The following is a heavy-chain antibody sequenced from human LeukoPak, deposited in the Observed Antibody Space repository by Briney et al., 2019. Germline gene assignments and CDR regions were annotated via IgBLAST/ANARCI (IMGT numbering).Heavy chain of an antibody. D-gene: IGHD2-15*01. V-gene: IGHV3-21*01. CDR1: GFTFSSYS. CDR2: ISSSSSYI. Sequence: GGSLRLSCAASGFTFSSYSMNWVRQAPGKGLEWVSSISSSSSYIYYADSVKGRFTISRDNAKNSLYLQMNSLRAEDTAVYYCARGAADDAFDIWGQGTMVTVSS. J-gene: IGHJ3*02. CDR3: ARGAADDAFDI.